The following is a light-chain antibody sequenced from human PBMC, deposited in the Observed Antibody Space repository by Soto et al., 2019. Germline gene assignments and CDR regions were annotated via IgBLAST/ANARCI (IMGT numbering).Light chain of an antibody. J-gene: IGLJ3*02. V-gene: IGLV2-14*01. CDR3: SSYTSSSTWV. CDR1: SSDVGDYNY. Sequence: QSVLTQPASVSGSPGQSITISCTGTSSDVGDYNYVSWYQQHPGKAPKLMIFEVSNRPSGISNRFSGSKSGNTASLNISGLQAEDEADYYCSSYTSSSTWVFGGGTKLTVL. CDR2: EVS.